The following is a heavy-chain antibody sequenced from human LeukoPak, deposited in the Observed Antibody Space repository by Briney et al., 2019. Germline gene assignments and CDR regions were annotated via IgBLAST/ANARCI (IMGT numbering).Heavy chain of an antibody. D-gene: IGHD4-17*01. CDR2: IYTGGST. J-gene: IGHJ5*02. CDR3: ANPPTVTTIRFDP. V-gene: IGHV3-53*01. Sequence: PGGSLRLSCAASGFTVSSNYMSWVRQAPGKGLEWVSVIYTGGSTYYADSVKGRFTISRDNSKNTLYLQMNSLRAEDTAVYYCANPPTVTTIRFDPWGQGTLVTVSS. CDR1: GFTVSSNY.